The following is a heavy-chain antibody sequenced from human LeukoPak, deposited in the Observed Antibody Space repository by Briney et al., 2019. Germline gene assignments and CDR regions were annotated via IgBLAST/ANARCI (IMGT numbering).Heavy chain of an antibody. Sequence: GGSLRLSCAASGFTFSSYNMNWVRQAPGKGLEWVSSISSSSDYKYYADSVKGRFTISRDNAKNSLYLQMNSLRAEDTAVYYCARDPRPSSGWRPFDYWGQGTLVTISS. CDR1: GFTFSSYN. V-gene: IGHV3-21*01. D-gene: IGHD6-19*01. CDR3: ARDPRPSSGWRPFDY. CDR2: ISSSSDYK. J-gene: IGHJ4*02.